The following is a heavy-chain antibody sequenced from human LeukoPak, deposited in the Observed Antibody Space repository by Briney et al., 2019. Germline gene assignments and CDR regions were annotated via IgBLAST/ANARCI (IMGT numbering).Heavy chain of an antibody. CDR3: ARLGPYYDSSGYGEYNWFDP. CDR1: GYTFTSYD. V-gene: IGHV1-69*13. Sequence: SVKVSCKASGYTFTSYDISWVRQAPGQGLEWMGGIIPIFGTANYAQKFQGRVTITADESTSTAYMELSSLRSEDTAVYYCARLGPYYDSSGYGEYNWFDPWGQGTLVTVSS. CDR2: IIPIFGTA. D-gene: IGHD3-22*01. J-gene: IGHJ5*02.